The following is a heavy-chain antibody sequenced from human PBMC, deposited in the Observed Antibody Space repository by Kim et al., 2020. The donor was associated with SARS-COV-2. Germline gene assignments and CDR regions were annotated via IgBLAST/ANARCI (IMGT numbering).Heavy chain of an antibody. CDR1: GGSISSSSYY. CDR2: IYYSGST. V-gene: IGHV4-39*01. CDR3: ASTPGYSYGYAEDY. D-gene: IGHD5-18*01. Sequence: SETLSLTCTVSGGSISSSSYYWGWIRQPPGKGLEWIGSIYYSGSTYYNPSLKSRVTISVDTSKNQFSLKLSSVTAADTAVYYCASTPGYSYGYAEDYWGQGTLVTVSS. J-gene: IGHJ4*02.